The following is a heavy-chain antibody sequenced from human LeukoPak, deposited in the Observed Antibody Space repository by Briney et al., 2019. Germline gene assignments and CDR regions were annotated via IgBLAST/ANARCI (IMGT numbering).Heavy chain of an antibody. CDR1: GYSFTSYR. J-gene: IGHJ4*02. D-gene: IGHD2/OR15-2a*01. CDR3: ARGASNSARDY. V-gene: IGHV5-51*01. Sequence: GESLKISCKGSGYSFTSYRIGWVRQMPGKGLEWIGIIFPGDSDTRYSPSFQGQVTISADKSINTAYLQWSSLKTPDTGMYYCARGASNSARDYWGQGTLVTVSS. CDR2: IFPGDSDT.